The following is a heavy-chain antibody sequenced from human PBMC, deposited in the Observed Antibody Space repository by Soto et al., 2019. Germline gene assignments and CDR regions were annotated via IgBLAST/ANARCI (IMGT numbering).Heavy chain of an antibody. V-gene: IGHV1-69*12. Sequence: QVQLVQSGAEVKKPGSSVKVSCKASEGTFSSYAISWVRQAPGQGLEWMGGIIPIFGTANYAQKFQGRVTMTADEXXSXAXXELSSRRSEDTAVYYCARDPSYGSGGSCYLNWFDPWGQGTLVTVSS. CDR3: ARDPSYGSGGSCYLNWFDP. J-gene: IGHJ5*02. D-gene: IGHD2-15*01. CDR1: EGTFSSYA. CDR2: IIPIFGTA.